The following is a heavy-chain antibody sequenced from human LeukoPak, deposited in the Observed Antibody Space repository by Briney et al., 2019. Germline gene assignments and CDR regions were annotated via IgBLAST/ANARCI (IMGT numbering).Heavy chain of an antibody. V-gene: IGHV1-3*01. CDR1: GYTFTSYA. Sequence: ASVKVSCKASGYTFTSYAMHWVRQAPGQRLEWMGWINAGNGNTKYSRKFQGRVTITRDTSASTAYMELSSLRSEDTAVYYCARYDFLGWFDPWGQGTLVTVSS. CDR3: ARYDFLGWFDP. J-gene: IGHJ5*02. CDR2: INAGNGNT. D-gene: IGHD3-3*01.